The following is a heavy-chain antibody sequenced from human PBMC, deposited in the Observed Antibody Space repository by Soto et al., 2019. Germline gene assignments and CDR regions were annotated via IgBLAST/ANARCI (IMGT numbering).Heavy chain of an antibody. Sequence: EVQLVESGGGLVQPGRSLRLSCAASGFRFNDYAMYWVRQVPGKSLEWVSGISWNSGSIGYADSVKGRFTISRDNAKNSLYLQMNSLRAEDTALYYCAKGYCSSTSCYESDWGQGTLVTVSS. J-gene: IGHJ4*02. CDR3: AKGYCSSTSCYESD. D-gene: IGHD2-2*01. CDR2: ISWNSGSI. CDR1: GFRFNDYA. V-gene: IGHV3-9*01.